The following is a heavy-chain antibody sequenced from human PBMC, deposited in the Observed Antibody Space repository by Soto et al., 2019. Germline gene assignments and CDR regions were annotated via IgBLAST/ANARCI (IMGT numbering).Heavy chain of an antibody. CDR3: ARRNYFYALDV. CDR1: GGSFSGYY. V-gene: IGHV4-34*01. CDR2: INYSGST. J-gene: IGHJ6*02. Sequence: SETLSLTCAVSGGSFSGYYWGWVRQPPGRGLEWVGEINYSGSTNYNPSLKRRVTISVDTSKNQVSLKVTSVTAADTAMYYCARRNYFYALDVWGQGTTVTVS.